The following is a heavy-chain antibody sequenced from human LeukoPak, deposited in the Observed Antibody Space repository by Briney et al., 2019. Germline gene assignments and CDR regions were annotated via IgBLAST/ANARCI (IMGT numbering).Heavy chain of an antibody. V-gene: IGHV3-7*01. CDR1: GFPFYSYW. D-gene: IGHD3-22*01. Sequence: GGSLRLSCTASGFPFYSYWMTWVRQTPGKGLEWVANIRHDGSTKYYVDSVKGRFTISRDNSKNTLYLQMNSLRIEDTAVYYCARGSSGSGYSPIDYWGQGTLVTVSS. J-gene: IGHJ4*02. CDR3: ARGSSGSGYSPIDY. CDR2: IRHDGSTK.